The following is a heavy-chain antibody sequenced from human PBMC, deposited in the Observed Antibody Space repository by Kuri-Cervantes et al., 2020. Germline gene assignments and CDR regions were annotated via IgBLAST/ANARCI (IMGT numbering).Heavy chain of an antibody. V-gene: IGHV4-59*01. CDR2: GYHSGST. D-gene: IGHD5-18*01. Sequence: SETLSLTCTVSGGSINSYYWTWIRQPPGKGLGWIGYGYHSGSTNYNPSLKSRLTISVDTSRNQFSLKLSSVTAADTAVYYCARDHWGTQYSYGIDSWGPGTPVTVSS. CDR3: ARDHWGTQYSYGIDS. CDR1: GGSINSYY. J-gene: IGHJ4*02.